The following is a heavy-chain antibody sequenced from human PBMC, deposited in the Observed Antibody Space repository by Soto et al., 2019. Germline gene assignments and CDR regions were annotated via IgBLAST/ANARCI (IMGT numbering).Heavy chain of an antibody. D-gene: IGHD3-10*01. Sequence: GGSLRLSCAAAGFTFSTYGMQWVRQAPGKGLEWVAVISYDGYLKYYVDAVKGRFTVARDNSKNTLFLEMNSLRVEDTAVYFCAKDFKVSGSHYGTLNYYYGMDVWGQGTTVTVSS. V-gene: IGHV3-30*18. CDR1: GFTFSTYG. J-gene: IGHJ6*02. CDR2: ISYDGYLK. CDR3: AKDFKVSGSHYGTLNYYYGMDV.